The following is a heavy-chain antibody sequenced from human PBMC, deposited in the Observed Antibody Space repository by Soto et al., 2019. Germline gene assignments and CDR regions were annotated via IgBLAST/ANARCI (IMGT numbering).Heavy chain of an antibody. V-gene: IGHV3-23*01. CDR3: APHVSCSGGSCQYDAFAI. CDR2: VTADGGT. J-gene: IGHJ3*02. CDR1: GFTVSSHA. Sequence: EVQVLESGGGLVQPGGSLRLSCEGSGFTVSSHAMTLIRQAPGKGPEWVSTVTADGGTYYADSVKGRFAMSRDTSENTMYLKMTSLGAEDTAAYYCAPHVSCSGGSCQYDAFAIRGQGTMVTVSS. D-gene: IGHD2-15*01.